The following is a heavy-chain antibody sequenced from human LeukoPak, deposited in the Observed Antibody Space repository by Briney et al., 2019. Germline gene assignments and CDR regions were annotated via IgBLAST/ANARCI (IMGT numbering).Heavy chain of an antibody. D-gene: IGHD1-26*01. Sequence: SGGSLRLSCAASGFTFSSYSMTWVRQAPGKGLEWVSSISSSSSYIYYADSVKGRFTISRDNAKNSLYLQMNSLRAEDTAVYYCARVVRELQDAFDIWGQGTMVTVSS. V-gene: IGHV3-21*01. CDR2: ISSSSSYI. J-gene: IGHJ3*02. CDR3: ARVVRELQDAFDI. CDR1: GFTFSSYS.